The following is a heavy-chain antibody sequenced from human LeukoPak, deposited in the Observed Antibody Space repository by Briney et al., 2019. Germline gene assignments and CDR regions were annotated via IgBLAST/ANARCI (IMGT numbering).Heavy chain of an antibody. Sequence: PSETLSLTCTVSSGSINNNTFYWGWVRQPPGRGLEWLGSLYYSGSTYYNPSLKSRIAISVDTSKNHFSLKMRSVTAADTVVYYCARRSDSGSDDGEDYFDNWGQGTLVTVSS. J-gene: IGHJ4*02. CDR2: LYYSGST. D-gene: IGHD1-26*01. CDR1: SGSINNNTFY. V-gene: IGHV4-39*02. CDR3: ARRSDSGSDDGEDYFDN.